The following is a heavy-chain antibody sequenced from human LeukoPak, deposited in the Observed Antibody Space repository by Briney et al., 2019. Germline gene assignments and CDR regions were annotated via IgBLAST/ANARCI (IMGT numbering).Heavy chain of an antibody. J-gene: IGHJ4*02. CDR3: APDLRAVTTNGLDY. D-gene: IGHD2-8*01. CDR2: ISGRGGTT. CDR1: GVTFSSYA. V-gene: IGHV3-23*01. Sequence: PGGSLRLSCAASGVTFSSYAMSWVRQAPGKGLEWVSAISGRGGTTYYADSVKGRFTISRDNSKSTLYLQMNSLRAEDAAVYYCAPDLRAVTTNGLDYWGQGALVTVSS.